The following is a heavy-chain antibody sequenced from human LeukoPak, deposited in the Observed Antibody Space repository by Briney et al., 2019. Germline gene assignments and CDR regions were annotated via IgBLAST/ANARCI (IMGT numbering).Heavy chain of an antibody. CDR1: GYTFTSCG. V-gene: IGHV1-18*01. CDR3: ARVVYDFWSGYCPGDCYHYYYYYYYMDV. Sequence: ASVKVSCKASGYTFTSCGISWVRQAPGQGLEWMGWISAYNGNTNYAQKLQGRVTMTPDTSTSTAYMELRSLRSDDTAVYYCARVVYDFWSGYCPGDCYHYYYYYYYMDVWGKGTTVTVSS. CDR2: ISAYNGNT. J-gene: IGHJ6*03. D-gene: IGHD3-3*01.